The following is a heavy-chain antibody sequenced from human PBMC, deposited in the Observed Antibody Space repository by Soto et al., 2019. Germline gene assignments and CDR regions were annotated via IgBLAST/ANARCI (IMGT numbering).Heavy chain of an antibody. CDR1: GGTFSSYA. J-gene: IGHJ6*02. V-gene: IGHV1-69*13. Sequence: GASVKVSCKASGGTFSSYAISWLRQAPGQGLEWMGGIIPIFGTANYAQKFQGRVTITADESTSTAYMELSSLRSEDKAVYYCAVGGGSCYSCYYYGMDVWGQGTTVTVSS. CDR3: AVGGGSCYSCYYYGMDV. CDR2: IIPIFGTA. D-gene: IGHD2-15*01.